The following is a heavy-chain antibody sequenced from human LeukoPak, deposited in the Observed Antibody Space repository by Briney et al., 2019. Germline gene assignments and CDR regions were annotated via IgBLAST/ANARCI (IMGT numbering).Heavy chain of an antibody. CDR2: ISGSGGST. Sequence: GGSLRLSCAAPGFTFSSYAMSWVRQAPGKGLEWVSAISGSGGSTYYADSVKGRFTISRDNSKNTLYLQMNSLRAEDTAVYYCAKPYYDFWSGYYMNYYYMDVWGKGTTVTVSS. J-gene: IGHJ6*03. CDR3: AKPYYDFWSGYYMNYYYMDV. D-gene: IGHD3-3*01. CDR1: GFTFSSYA. V-gene: IGHV3-23*01.